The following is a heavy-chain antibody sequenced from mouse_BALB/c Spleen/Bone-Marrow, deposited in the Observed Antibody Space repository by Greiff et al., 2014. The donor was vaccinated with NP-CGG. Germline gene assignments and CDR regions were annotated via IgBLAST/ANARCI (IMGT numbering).Heavy chain of an antibody. CDR1: GYTFTDYN. J-gene: IGHJ3*01. V-gene: IGHV1S29*02. CDR2: IYPYNGVT. CDR3: ARIYYGYEFTY. Sequence: EVKLMESGPELLKPGASVKISCKVSGYTFTDYNMHWVKQSHGKSLEWIGYIYPYNGVTAYNQKFKSKATLTVDNSSSTAYMEFRSLTSEDSAVYYCARIYYGYEFTYWGQGTLVTVSA. D-gene: IGHD2-2*01.